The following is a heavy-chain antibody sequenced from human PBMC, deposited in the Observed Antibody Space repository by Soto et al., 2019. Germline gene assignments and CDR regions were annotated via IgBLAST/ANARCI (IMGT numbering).Heavy chain of an antibody. J-gene: IGHJ4*02. CDR1: GYTFINYA. CDR2: INAGNGDT. Sequence: QLQLVQSGAEEKKPGASVKVSCKASGYTFINYAIHWVRQAPGQRLEWMGWINAGNGDTKYSQKFQGRVTITRDTSANTAYMELSGLRSEGTAVYYCARGGAGYYFDYWGQGTLVTVSS. V-gene: IGHV1-3*05. D-gene: IGHD2-15*01. CDR3: ARGGAGYYFDY.